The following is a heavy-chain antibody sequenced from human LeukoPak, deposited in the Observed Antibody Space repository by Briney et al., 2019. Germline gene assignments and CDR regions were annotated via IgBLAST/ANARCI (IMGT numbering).Heavy chain of an antibody. CDR2: INPNSGDT. CDR1: GYTFTDYY. D-gene: IGHD1-26*01. Sequence: AAVKVSCKASGYTFTDYYIHWVRQAPGQGLEWMGWINPNSGDTNYAQKFQGWVTMTRDMSISTAYMELSRLRSDDTAIYYCARATGTYWWFDSWGQGTLVTVSS. CDR3: ARATGTYWWFDS. J-gene: IGHJ5*01. V-gene: IGHV1-2*04.